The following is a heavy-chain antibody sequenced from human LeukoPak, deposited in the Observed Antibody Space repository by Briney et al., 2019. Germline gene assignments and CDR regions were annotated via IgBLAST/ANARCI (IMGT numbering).Heavy chain of an antibody. J-gene: IGHJ6*03. CDR2: INPNTGGT. CDR3: ARGVRGRYPTTRYYYYMDV. D-gene: IGHD3-10*01. V-gene: IGHV1-2*06. CDR1: GYTFTYNY. Sequence: ASVKVSCKASGYTFTYNYIHWVRQAPGQGLEWMGRINPNTGGTNSAQNFQGRLTMTRDTSISTAYMELSRLTSDDTAVYYCARGVRGRYPTTRYYYYMDVWGKGTTVTVSS.